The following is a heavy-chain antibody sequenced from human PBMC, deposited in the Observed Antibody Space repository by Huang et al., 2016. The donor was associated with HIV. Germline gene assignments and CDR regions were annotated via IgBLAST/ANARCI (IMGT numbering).Heavy chain of an antibody. CDR2: LYTGGST. V-gene: IGHV4-61*02. CDR1: GGSISSADHF. CDR3: ARWRLGGDSQVGGSGYYFDH. J-gene: IGHJ4*02. D-gene: IGHD3-10*01. Sequence: QVQLQASGPGLVKPSQTLSLTCTVSGGSISSADHFWSWIRQPAGQGLEWIGRLYTGGSTKSTPSLNGRVTLSVDTSKSQFSLKLSSVTAADTAVYYCARWRLGGDSQVGGSGYYFDHWGQGTLVTVSS.